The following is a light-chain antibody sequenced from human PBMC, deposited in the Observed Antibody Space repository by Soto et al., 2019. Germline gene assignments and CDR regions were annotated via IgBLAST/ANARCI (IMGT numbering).Light chain of an antibody. V-gene: IGKV1-5*01. J-gene: IGKJ1*01. CDR1: QSINDW. CDR3: QQDNSLHLA. Sequence: DIQMTQSPSSLSAFVGDRVTITCRASQSINDWLAWYQQKPGKAPQLLIYGASTLGSGVPSRFRGSVSGTEFTLTISSLQPDDIATYYCQQDNSLHLAFGPGTKL. CDR2: GAS.